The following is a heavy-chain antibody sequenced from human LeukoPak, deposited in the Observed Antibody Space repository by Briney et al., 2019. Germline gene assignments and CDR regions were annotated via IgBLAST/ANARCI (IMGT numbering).Heavy chain of an antibody. CDR1: GASVSSSTYY. J-gene: IGHJ5*02. Sequence: SETLSLTCTVSGASVSSSTYYWGWIRQPPGKGLEWIGTIYYSGATFYNPSLKSRITMSLDTSKNQFSLKLSSVTAADTAVYYCARQMGIAAAGTFRFDPWGQGTLVTVSS. CDR3: ARQMGIAAAGTFRFDP. D-gene: IGHD6-13*01. CDR2: IYYSGAT. V-gene: IGHV4-39*07.